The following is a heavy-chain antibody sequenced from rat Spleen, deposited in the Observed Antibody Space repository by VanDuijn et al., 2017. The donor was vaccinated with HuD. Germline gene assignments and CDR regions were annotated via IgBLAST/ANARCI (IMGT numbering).Heavy chain of an antibody. D-gene: IGHD1-11*01. J-gene: IGHJ1*01. V-gene: IGHV5-20*01. CDR2: ISYDGGST. Sequence: EVQLVESGGGLVQPGRSLKLSCAASGFTFSDYYMAWVRQAPKKGLEWVASISYDGGSTNYRDSVKGRFTISRDNAKSTLYLQMDSLRSEDTATYYCATDQGYGGYSAYWYFDFWGPGTMVTVSS. CDR1: GFTFSDYY. CDR3: ATDQGYGGYSAYWYFDF.